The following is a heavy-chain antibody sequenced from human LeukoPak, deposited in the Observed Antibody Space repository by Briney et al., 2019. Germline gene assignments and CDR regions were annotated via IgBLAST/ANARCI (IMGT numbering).Heavy chain of an antibody. J-gene: IGHJ6*03. Sequence: ASVKVSCKASGYTFTSYDINWVRQATGQGLEWMGWMNPNSGNTGYAQKFQGRVTMTRNTSISTAYMELSSLRSEDTAVYYCARAPPRGSPHYYYYMDVWGKGTTVTISS. V-gene: IGHV1-8*01. D-gene: IGHD3-10*01. CDR1: GYTFTSYD. CDR3: ARAPPRGSPHYYYYMDV. CDR2: MNPNSGNT.